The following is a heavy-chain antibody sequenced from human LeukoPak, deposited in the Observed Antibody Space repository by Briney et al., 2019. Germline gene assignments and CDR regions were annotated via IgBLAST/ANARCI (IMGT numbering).Heavy chain of an antibody. CDR3: AKAPRLGYCSSTSCYGNEYFQH. D-gene: IGHD2-2*01. J-gene: IGHJ1*01. V-gene: IGHV3-23*01. CDR2: ISGSGGST. CDR1: GFTFSSYA. Sequence: GGSLRLSCAASGFTFSSYAMSSVRQAPGKGLEWVSAISGSGGSTYYADSVKGRFTISRDNSKNTLYLQMNSLRAEDTAVYYCAKAPRLGYCSSTSCYGNEYFQHWGQGTLVTVSS.